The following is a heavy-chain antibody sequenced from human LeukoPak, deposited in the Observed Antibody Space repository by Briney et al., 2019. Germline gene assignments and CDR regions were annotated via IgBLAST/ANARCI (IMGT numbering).Heavy chain of an antibody. J-gene: IGHJ6*02. CDR2: IIPIFGTA. CDR3: ARILYYDFWSGSIPNYYYYGMDV. D-gene: IGHD3-3*01. V-gene: IGHV1-69*13. Sequence: SVKVSCKASGGTFSSYAISWVRQAPGQGLVWMGGIIPIFGTANYAQKFQGRVTITADESTSTAYMELSSLRSEDTAVYYCARILYYDFWSGSIPNYYYYGMDVWGQGTTVTVSS. CDR1: GGTFSSYA.